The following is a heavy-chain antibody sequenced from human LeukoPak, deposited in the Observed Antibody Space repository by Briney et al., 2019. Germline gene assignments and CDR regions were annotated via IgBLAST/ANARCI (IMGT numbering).Heavy chain of an antibody. CDR2: ISSSSNTI. Sequence: GGSLRLSCAASGFTFSDYSMNWVRQAPGKGLEWVSYISSSSNTIYYADSVKGRFTISRDNSKNIVYLQMNRLRVDDTAVYYCARADMAFFDYWGQGTLVTVSS. CDR3: ARADMAFFDY. V-gene: IGHV3-48*01. J-gene: IGHJ4*02. D-gene: IGHD5-24*01. CDR1: GFTFSDYS.